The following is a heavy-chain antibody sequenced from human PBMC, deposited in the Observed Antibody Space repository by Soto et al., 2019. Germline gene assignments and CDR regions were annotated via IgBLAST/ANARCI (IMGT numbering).Heavy chain of an antibody. Sequence: QLQLQESGPGLVKPSETLSLTCTVSGGSISSSSYYWGWIRQPPGKGLEWIGSIYYSGSTYYNPSLKSRVTISVDTSKNQFSLKLSSVTAADTAVYYCARLRMRYSGSYLAFDIWGQGTMVTVSS. CDR3: ARLRMRYSGSYLAFDI. J-gene: IGHJ3*02. CDR2: IYYSGST. D-gene: IGHD1-26*01. CDR1: GGSISSSSYY. V-gene: IGHV4-39*01.